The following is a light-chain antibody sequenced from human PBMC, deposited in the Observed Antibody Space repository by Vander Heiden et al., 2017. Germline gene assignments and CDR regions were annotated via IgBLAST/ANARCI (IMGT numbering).Light chain of an antibody. V-gene: IGKV3-20*01. Sequence: ENVLTQSPGTLSLSPGERAPLSCRASQSVRIDYLAWYQQKPGQTPRLLIYGAFNRAAGIPDRFIGSGSGTDFTLTISRLEPEDFAVYYCQQYGSSPRTFGQGTKVEV. CDR2: GAF. CDR1: QSVRIDY. J-gene: IGKJ1*01. CDR3: QQYGSSPRT.